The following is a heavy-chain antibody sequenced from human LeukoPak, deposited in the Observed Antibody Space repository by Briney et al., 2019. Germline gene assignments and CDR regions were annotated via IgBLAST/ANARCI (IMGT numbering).Heavy chain of an antibody. Sequence: AGGSLRLSCAASGFTFSSYAIHWVRQAPGKGLEYVSAISSNGGSTYYANSVKGRFTISRDNSKNTLYLQMGSLRAEDMAVYYCVKGMTTVWDYMDVWGKGTTVTVSS. CDR2: ISSNGGST. CDR1: GFTFSSYA. CDR3: VKGMTTVWDYMDV. J-gene: IGHJ6*03. D-gene: IGHD4-17*01. V-gene: IGHV3-64*01.